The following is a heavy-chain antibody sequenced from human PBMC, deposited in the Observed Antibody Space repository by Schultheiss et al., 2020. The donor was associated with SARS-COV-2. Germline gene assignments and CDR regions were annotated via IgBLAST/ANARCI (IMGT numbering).Heavy chain of an antibody. CDR3: AREGDFGYYFDY. J-gene: IGHJ4*02. Sequence: SQTLSLTCTVSGFSISSGAYWGWIRQPPGKGLEWIGTIYHSGNSYYNPSLKSRVNISIDTSKNQLSLKLNSVSAADTAVYYCAREGDFGYYFDYWGQGTLVTVSS. CDR1: GFSISSGAY. CDR2: IYHSGNS. V-gene: IGHV4-38-2*02. D-gene: IGHD4-17*01.